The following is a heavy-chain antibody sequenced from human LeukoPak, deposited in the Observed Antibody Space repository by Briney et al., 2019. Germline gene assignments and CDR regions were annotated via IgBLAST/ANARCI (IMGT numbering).Heavy chain of an antibody. J-gene: IGHJ4*02. CDR2: ISGSGGST. CDR1: GFTFSSYA. V-gene: IGHV3-23*01. D-gene: IGHD3-3*01. CDR3: AKDHDFWSGYSNYFDY. Sequence: GGSLRLSXAASGFTFSSYAMSWVRQAPGKGLEWVSAISGSGGSTYYADSVKGRFTISRDNSKNTLYLQMNSLRAEDTAVYYCAKDHDFWSGYSNYFDYWGQGTLVTVSS.